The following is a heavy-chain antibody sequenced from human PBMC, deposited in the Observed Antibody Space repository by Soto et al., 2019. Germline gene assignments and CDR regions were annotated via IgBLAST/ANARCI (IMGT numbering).Heavy chain of an antibody. CDR1: GFTFSSYW. D-gene: IGHD2-15*01. J-gene: IGHJ6*03. Sequence: GGSLRLSCAASGFTFSSYWMHWVRQAPGKGLVWVSRINSDGSSTSYADSVKGRFTISRDNAKNTLYLQMNSLRAEDTAVYYCARDIGVVVAPYYYYYMDVWGKGTTVTVSS. CDR3: ARDIGVVVAPYYYYYMDV. CDR2: INSDGSST. V-gene: IGHV3-74*01.